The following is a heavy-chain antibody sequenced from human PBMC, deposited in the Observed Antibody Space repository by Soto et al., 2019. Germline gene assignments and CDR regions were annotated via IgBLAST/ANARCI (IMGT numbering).Heavy chain of an antibody. Sequence: GGSLRLSCAASGFTFSYYNMNWVRQAPGKGLEWVSSISGSSSYIYYADSLKGRFTISRDNVKSSLYLQMNSLRAEDTAVYYCARDGISGDYDYYYHMDVWGKGTTVTVSS. V-gene: IGHV3-21*01. D-gene: IGHD1-26*01. J-gene: IGHJ6*03. CDR3: ARDGISGDYDYYYHMDV. CDR1: GFTFSYYN. CDR2: ISGSSSYI.